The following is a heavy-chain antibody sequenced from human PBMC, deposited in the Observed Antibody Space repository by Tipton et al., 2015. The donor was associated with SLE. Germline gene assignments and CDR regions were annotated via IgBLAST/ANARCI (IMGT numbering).Heavy chain of an antibody. CDR1: GASISDNY. CDR3: ARSGSYPYYYYYMDV. V-gene: IGHV4-59*01. Sequence: TLSLTCTVSGASISDNYWSWIRQPPGKGLEWIGYIYYSGSTNYNPSLKSRVTISVDTSKNQFSLKLSSVTAADTAVYYCARSGSYPYYYYYMDVWGKGTTVTVSS. CDR2: IYYSGST. D-gene: IGHD1-26*01. J-gene: IGHJ6*03.